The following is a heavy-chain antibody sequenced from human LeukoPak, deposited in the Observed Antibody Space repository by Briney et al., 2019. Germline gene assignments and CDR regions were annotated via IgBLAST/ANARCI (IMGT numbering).Heavy chain of an antibody. D-gene: IGHD5-18*01. J-gene: IGHJ4*02. CDR1: KFTFGAYS. CDR3: STATYSSGYHYFES. CDR2: ISHSGTPT. Sequence: PGGSLRLSCAASKFTFGAYSMNWVRQAPGKGLEWVSSISHSGTPTYYADSVRGRFTISRANAKNSLYLQMNTLRAEDTAVYFCSTATYSSGYHYFESWGQGTLVTVSS. V-gene: IGHV3-21*01.